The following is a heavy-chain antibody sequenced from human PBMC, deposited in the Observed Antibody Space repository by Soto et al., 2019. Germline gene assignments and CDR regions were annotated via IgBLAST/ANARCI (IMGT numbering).Heavy chain of an antibody. CDR3: ARVPALLVVAANWFDP. J-gene: IGHJ5*02. CDR1: GGSISSGDYY. Sequence: QVQLQESGPGLVKPSQTLSLTCTVSGGSISSGDYYWSWIRQPPGKGLEWIGYIYYSGGTYYNPSLKSRVTRSVDTSKRPFSLKLSSVTAADTAVYYCARVPALLVVAANWFDPWGQGTLVTVSS. D-gene: IGHD2-15*01. CDR2: IYYSGGT. V-gene: IGHV4-30-4*01.